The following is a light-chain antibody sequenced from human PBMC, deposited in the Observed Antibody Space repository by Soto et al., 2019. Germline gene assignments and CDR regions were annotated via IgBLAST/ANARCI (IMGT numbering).Light chain of an antibody. CDR3: AAWDDSLSGYV. Sequence: QSVLTQPPSASGTPGQRVTISCSGSSSNIGSNYVYWYQQLPGTAPKLLIYRNNQRPSGVPDRFSGSKSGTSASLAISGLRSEDEAHYYCAAWDDSLSGYVLGTGTKVTV. CDR2: RNN. J-gene: IGLJ1*01. CDR1: SSNIGSNY. V-gene: IGLV1-47*01.